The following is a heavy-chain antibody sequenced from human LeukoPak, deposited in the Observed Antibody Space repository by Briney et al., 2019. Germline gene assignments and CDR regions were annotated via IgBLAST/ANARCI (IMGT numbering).Heavy chain of an antibody. Sequence: PPGGSLRLSCVDSGVSFSWYALAWVRQAPGKGLEWVAAATARGGATHYVDSVKGRFTISRDNSKNTMYLQMNSLRSEDTAIYYCASDPNGDYVGALDYWGRGTLVTVSS. CDR2: ATARGGAT. J-gene: IGHJ4*01. V-gene: IGHV3-23*01. CDR3: ASDPNGDYVGALDY. D-gene: IGHD2-8*01. CDR1: GVSFSWYA.